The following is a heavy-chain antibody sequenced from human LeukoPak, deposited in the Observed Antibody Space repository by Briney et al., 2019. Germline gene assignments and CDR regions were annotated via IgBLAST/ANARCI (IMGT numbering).Heavy chain of an antibody. V-gene: IGHV1-2*02. J-gene: IGHJ5*02. CDR2: INPNSGAT. Sequence: GAPVKVSCKASGYNFIGYYMHWVRQAPGQGLEWMGWINPNSGATNYARNFQGRVTMTRDTSITTTYMELSSLTSDDTAVYYCARENWFDTWGQGTLVTVSS. CDR1: GYNFIGYY. CDR3: ARENWFDT.